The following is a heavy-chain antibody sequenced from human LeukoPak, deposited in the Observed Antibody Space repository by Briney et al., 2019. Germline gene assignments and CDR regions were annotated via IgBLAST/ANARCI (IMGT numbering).Heavy chain of an antibody. Sequence: GRSLRLSCAASGFTFDDYAMHWVRQASGKGLEWVSGISWNSGSIGYADSVKGRFTISRDNAKNSLYLQMNSLRAEDTALYYCAKGLTGTFLDYWGQGTLVTVSS. CDR1: GFTFDDYA. D-gene: IGHD1-20*01. J-gene: IGHJ4*02. CDR3: AKGLTGTFLDY. V-gene: IGHV3-9*01. CDR2: ISWNSGSI.